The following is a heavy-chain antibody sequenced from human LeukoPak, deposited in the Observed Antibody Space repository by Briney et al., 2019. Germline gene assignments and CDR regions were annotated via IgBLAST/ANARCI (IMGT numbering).Heavy chain of an antibody. CDR3: ARLYYDILTGYFP. CDR1: GFTFSSYS. J-gene: IGHJ5*02. V-gene: IGHV3-21*01. Sequence: PGGSLRLSCAASGFTFSSYSMNWVRQAPGKGLEWASSISSSSSYIYYADSVKGRFTISRDNAKNSLYLQMNSLRAEDTAVYYCARLYYDILTGYFPWGQGTLVTVSS. D-gene: IGHD3-9*01. CDR2: ISSSSSYI.